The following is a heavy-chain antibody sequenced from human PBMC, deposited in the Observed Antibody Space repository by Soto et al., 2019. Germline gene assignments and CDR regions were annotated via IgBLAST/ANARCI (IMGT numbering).Heavy chain of an antibody. D-gene: IGHD2-2*01. Sequence: PGGSLRLSCVASGFTFDDYAMHWVRQAPGKGLEWVSGISFNSGSIGYAESVKGRFTISRDNARNSLYLQMNSLRAEDTALYYCASDIEENQLLYDALDFWGQGTMVTVSS. V-gene: IGHV3-9*01. J-gene: IGHJ3*01. CDR3: ASDIEENQLLYDALDF. CDR1: GFTFDDYA. CDR2: ISFNSGSI.